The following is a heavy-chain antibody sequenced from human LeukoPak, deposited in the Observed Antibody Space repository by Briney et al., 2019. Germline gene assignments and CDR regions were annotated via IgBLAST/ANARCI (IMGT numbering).Heavy chain of an antibody. Sequence: GGSLRLSCAASGFTFSNYAMNWVRQASGKGLEWGSALSGNGDNTYYANSVKGRFTISRDNSKNTLYLQMNSLRAEDTAVYYCVNLRGGWDDYWGQGTLVTVSS. V-gene: IGHV3-23*01. CDR1: GFTFSNYA. CDR2: LSGNGDNT. CDR3: VNLRGGWDDY. J-gene: IGHJ4*02. D-gene: IGHD6-19*01.